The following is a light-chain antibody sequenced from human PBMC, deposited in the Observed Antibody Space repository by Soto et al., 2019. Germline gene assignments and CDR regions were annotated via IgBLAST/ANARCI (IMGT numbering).Light chain of an antibody. J-gene: IGKJ5*01. CDR3: QQLNSYPT. CDR2: AAS. CDR1: QSISSY. V-gene: IGKV1-39*01. Sequence: DIQMTQCPSSLSASVGYRVTITCRASQSISSYLNWYQQKPGKAPKLLIYAASTLQSGVPSRFSGSESGTDFTLTISSLQPEDFATYYCQQLNSYPTFGQGTRLEI.